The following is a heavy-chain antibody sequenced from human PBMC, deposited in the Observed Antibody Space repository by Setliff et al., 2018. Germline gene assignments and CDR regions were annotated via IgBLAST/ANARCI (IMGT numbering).Heavy chain of an antibody. V-gene: IGHV3-21*01. Sequence: GGSLRLSCGASGFTFTAYSITWVRQAPGKGLEWVSSISSSSGYIYYSDSVKGRFTISRDNAKNSASLQMNSLRAEGTAVYYCARASTIGYYYFDYWGQGTLVTVSS. J-gene: IGHJ4*02. D-gene: IGHD2-8*01. CDR1: GFTFTAYS. CDR3: ARASTIGYYYFDY. CDR2: ISSSSGYI.